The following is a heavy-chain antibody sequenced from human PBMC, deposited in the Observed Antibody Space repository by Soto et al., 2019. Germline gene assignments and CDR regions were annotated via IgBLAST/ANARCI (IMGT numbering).Heavy chain of an antibody. D-gene: IGHD3-22*01. Sequence: GESLKISCKGSGYSSTSYWIGWVRQMPGRGLEWMGIIYPGDSDTRYSPSFQGQVTISADKSISTAYLQWSSLKASDTAMYYCARSSGLYYYDSSGYYYYYYGMDVWGQGTTVTVSS. CDR2: IYPGDSDT. V-gene: IGHV5-51*01. CDR3: ARSSGLYYYDSSGYYYYYYGMDV. J-gene: IGHJ6*02. CDR1: GYSSTSYW.